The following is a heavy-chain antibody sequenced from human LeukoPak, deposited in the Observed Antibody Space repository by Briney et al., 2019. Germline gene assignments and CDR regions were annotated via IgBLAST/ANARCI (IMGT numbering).Heavy chain of an antibody. CDR3: ARELGGIVGATGADI. J-gene: IGHJ3*02. Sequence: SETLSLTCAVSGGSISSSNWWSWVRQPPGKGLEWIGEIYHSGSTNYNPSLKSRVTISVDTSKNQFSLKLSSVTAADTAVYYCARELGGIVGATGADIWGQGTMVTVSS. V-gene: IGHV4-4*02. CDR2: IYHSGST. D-gene: IGHD1-26*01. CDR1: GGSISSSNW.